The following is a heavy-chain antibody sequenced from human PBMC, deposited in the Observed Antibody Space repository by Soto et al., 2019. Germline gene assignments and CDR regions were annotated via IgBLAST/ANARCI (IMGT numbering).Heavy chain of an antibody. J-gene: IGHJ5*02. D-gene: IGHD3-22*01. V-gene: IGHV4-39*01. Sequence: SETLSLTCTVSGGSISSSSYYWGWIRQPPGKGLEWIGSIYYSGSTYYNPSLKSRVTISVDTSKNQFSLKLSSVTAADTAVYYCASGYYYDTSGYYYWNWFDPWGQGTLVTVS. CDR1: GGSISSSSYY. CDR2: IYYSGST. CDR3: ASGYYYDTSGYYYWNWFDP.